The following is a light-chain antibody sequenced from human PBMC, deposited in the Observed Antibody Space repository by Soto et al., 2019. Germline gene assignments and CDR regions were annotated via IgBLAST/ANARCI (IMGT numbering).Light chain of an antibody. CDR3: QHDSTRSAVT. CDR2: DAS. CDR1: QDISGW. Sequence: IQMTQSPSTLSASVGDRVIITCRASQDISGWLAWYQQKPGKAPKLLVFDASSLEDGVPSRFSGSGSGTEFTHTVSNLQSDDFATYYCQHDSTRSAVTFGGGTKVEI. J-gene: IGKJ4*01. V-gene: IGKV1-5*01.